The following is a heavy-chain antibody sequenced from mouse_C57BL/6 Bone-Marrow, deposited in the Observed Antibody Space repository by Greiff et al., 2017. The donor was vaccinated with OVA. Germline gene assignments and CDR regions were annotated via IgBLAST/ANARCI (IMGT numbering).Heavy chain of an antibody. J-gene: IGHJ4*01. CDR1: GYSITSGYD. V-gene: IGHV3-1*01. CDR2: ISYSGST. CDR3: ARGYYGSSGEY. D-gene: IGHD1-1*01. Sequence: EVQRVESGPGMVKPSQSLSLTCTVTGYSITSGYDWHWIRHFPGNKLEWMGYISYSGSTNYNPSLKSRISITHDTSKNHFFLKLNSVTTEDTATYYCARGYYGSSGEYWGQGTSVTVSS.